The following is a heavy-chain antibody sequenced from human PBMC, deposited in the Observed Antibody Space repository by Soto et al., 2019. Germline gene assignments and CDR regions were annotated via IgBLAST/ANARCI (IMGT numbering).Heavy chain of an antibody. D-gene: IGHD5-18*01. J-gene: IGHJ4*02. CDR1: GFTFSSYA. Sequence: GGSLRLSCAASGFTFSSYAMHWVRQAPGKGLEWLTIVSEDGTDKSYAESVKGRFTISRDNSKNTLFLQINSLRAEDTAVYYCARGGRGYSYGHGFDYWGQGTLVTVSS. V-gene: IGHV3-30-3*01. CDR3: ARGGRGYSYGHGFDY. CDR2: VSEDGTDK.